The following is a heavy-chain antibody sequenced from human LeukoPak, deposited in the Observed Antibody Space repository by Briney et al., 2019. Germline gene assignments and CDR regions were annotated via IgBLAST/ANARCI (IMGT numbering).Heavy chain of an antibody. V-gene: IGHV3-30*02. D-gene: IGHD2-15*01. CDR3: EALSGVFDY. Sequence: QSGGSLRLSCAASGLTFSSYGMHWVRQAPGKGLEWVAFIRHDGSDKYYAASVKGRFTISRDNSKNTVYLQMTSLRRDDTGVYYCEALSGVFDYWGQGSLLTVSS. J-gene: IGHJ4*02. CDR2: IRHDGSDK. CDR1: GLTFSSYG.